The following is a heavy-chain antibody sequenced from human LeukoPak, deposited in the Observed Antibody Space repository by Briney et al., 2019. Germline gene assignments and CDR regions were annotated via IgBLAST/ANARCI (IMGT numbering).Heavy chain of an antibody. CDR2: IYYSGST. Sequence: SETLSLTCTVSGGSISSSSYYWGWIRQPPGKGLEWIGSIYYSGSTCYNPSLKSRVTISVDTSKNQFSLKLSSVTAADTAVYYCARLLSPLYYYDSSGLDTFDIWGQGTMVTVSS. CDR3: ARLLSPLYYYDSSGLDTFDI. CDR1: GGSISSSSYY. V-gene: IGHV4-39*01. J-gene: IGHJ3*02. D-gene: IGHD3-22*01.